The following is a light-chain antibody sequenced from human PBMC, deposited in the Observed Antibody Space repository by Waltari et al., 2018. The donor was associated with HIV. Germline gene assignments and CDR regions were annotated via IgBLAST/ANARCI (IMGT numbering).Light chain of an antibody. CDR3: GTWDSSLSAVV. CDR2: DNN. CDR1: SPNLGHNY. Sequence: QSVLTQPPSVSAAPGQKVTISCSGSSPNLGHNYVSWYQQLPGTAPKLLIYDNNKRPSGIPDRFSGSKSGTSATLGITGLQTGDEADYYCGTWDSSLSAVVFGGGTKLTVL. V-gene: IGLV1-51*01. J-gene: IGLJ2*01.